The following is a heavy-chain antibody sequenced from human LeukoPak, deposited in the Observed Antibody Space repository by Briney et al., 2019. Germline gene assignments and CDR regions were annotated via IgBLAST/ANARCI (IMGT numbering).Heavy chain of an antibody. J-gene: IGHJ3*02. CDR3: ARVYSGSYPDAFDI. Sequence: SETLSLTCTVSGGSISSYYWSWIRQPPGKGLEWIGYIYYSGSTNYNPSLKSRVTISVDTSKNQLSLKLSSVTAADTAVYYCARVYSGSYPDAFDIWGQGTMVTVSS. CDR1: GGSISSYY. V-gene: IGHV4-59*01. CDR2: IYYSGST. D-gene: IGHD1-26*01.